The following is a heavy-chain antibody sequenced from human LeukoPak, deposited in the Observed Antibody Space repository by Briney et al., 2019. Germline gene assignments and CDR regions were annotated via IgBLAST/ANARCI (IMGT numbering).Heavy chain of an antibody. CDR1: GLIFSNAW. J-gene: IGHJ3*02. CDR3: ARDPGTHWNDAFDI. V-gene: IGHV3-11*04. D-gene: IGHD1-1*01. Sequence: GGSLRLSCAASGLIFSNAWMSWVRQAPGKGLEWVSYISSSGSTIYYADSVKGRFTISRDNAKNSLYLQMNSLRAEDTAVYYCARDPGTHWNDAFDIWGQGTMVTVSS. CDR2: ISSSGSTI.